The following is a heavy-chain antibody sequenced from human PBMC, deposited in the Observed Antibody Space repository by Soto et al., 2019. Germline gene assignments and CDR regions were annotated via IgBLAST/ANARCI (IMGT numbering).Heavy chain of an antibody. CDR1: VDSVSSVCFH. J-gene: IGHJ4*02. CDR3: ASAPVGLDTISYFDY. CDR2: IYNGGST. D-gene: IGHD3-3*01. Sequence: SETLSLTCTFSVDSVSSVCFHCAWLRRPPGKGLEWIGYIYNGGSTYYRPSLESRMHMSLGETRNHYSLRLTSVTAADTAVYFCASAPVGLDTISYFDYWGQGNLVIVSS. V-gene: IGHV4-30-4*01.